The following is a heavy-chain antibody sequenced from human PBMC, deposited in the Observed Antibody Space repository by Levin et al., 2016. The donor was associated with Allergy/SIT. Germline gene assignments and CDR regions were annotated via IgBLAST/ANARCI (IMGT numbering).Heavy chain of an antibody. Sequence: WIRQPPGKGLEWIGYIYYSGSTNYNASLKSRVTISVDTSKNEVSLKLSSVTAADTAVYYCARTLGRYSSSSSWYISWFDPWGQGTLVTVSS. J-gene: IGHJ5*02. D-gene: IGHD6-13*01. CDR2: IYYSGST. CDR3: ARTLGRYSSSSSWYISWFDP. V-gene: IGHV4-59*01.